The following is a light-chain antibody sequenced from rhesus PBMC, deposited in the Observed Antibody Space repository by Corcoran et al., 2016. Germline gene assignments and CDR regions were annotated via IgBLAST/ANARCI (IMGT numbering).Light chain of an antibody. CDR3: LQGYSTPPS. CDR1: QGISDY. J-gene: IGKJ2*01. Sequence: DIQMTQSPSSLSASVGDRVTITCRASQGISDYLSWYQQKPGKAPKRLIFAASSVESGVPSRFSGSGSGTDCTLTISSLQPEDFAAYYCLQGYSTPPSFGQGTKVEIK. CDR2: AAS. V-gene: IGKV1-36*02.